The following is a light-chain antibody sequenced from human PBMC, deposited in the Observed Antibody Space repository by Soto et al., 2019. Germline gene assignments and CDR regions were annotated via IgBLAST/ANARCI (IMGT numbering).Light chain of an antibody. J-gene: IGKJ1*01. CDR3: LQHSTYPFT. V-gene: IGKV1-17*01. CDR1: QGIRND. CDR2: AAS. Sequence: DIQMTQFPSSLSASVGDRVTITCRASQGIRNDLGWYQQKPGKAPKRLVYAASSLQSGVPSRFSGSDAGTEFPLAISSLQPEDAATFYCLQHSTYPFTFGQGTKVEIK.